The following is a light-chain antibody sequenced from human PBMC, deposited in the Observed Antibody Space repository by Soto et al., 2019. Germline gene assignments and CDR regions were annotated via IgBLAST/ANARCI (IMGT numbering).Light chain of an antibody. V-gene: IGKV3-11*01. CDR1: QSVGSY. CDR3: QQGSNWPRT. Sequence: EIVLTQSPSTLSLSPGERATLSCRASQSVGSYLAWYLQKPGQAPRLLIYDASNRATGIPARFSGSGSGTDCTLTISSLEPEDFAVYYCQQGSNWPRTFGQGTKVEIK. J-gene: IGKJ1*01. CDR2: DAS.